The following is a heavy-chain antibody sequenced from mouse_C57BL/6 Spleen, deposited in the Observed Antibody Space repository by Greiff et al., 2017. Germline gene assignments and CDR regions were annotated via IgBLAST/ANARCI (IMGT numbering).Heavy chain of an antibody. CDR1: GYTFTDYE. Sequence: QVQLKESGAELVRPGASVTLSCKASGYTFTDYEMHWVKQTPVHGLEWIGAIDPETGGTAYNQKFKGKAILTADKSSSTAYMELRSLTSEDSAVYYCTGYYGGGYWGQGTTLTVSS. CDR3: TGYYGGGY. CDR2: IDPETGGT. D-gene: IGHD1-1*01. J-gene: IGHJ2*01. V-gene: IGHV1-15*01.